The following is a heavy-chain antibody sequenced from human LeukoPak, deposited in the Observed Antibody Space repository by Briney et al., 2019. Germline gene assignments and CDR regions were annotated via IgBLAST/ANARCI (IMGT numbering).Heavy chain of an antibody. CDR3: ARDANYGDYDPVIYYMDV. J-gene: IGHJ6*03. CDR1: GFTFSIYW. V-gene: IGHV3-7*01. Sequence: GGSLRLSCAASGFTFSIYWMNWVRQAPGKGLEWVAHIQQDGGEKYYVDSVKGRFTISRDNAKNSLFLQMNSLGAEDTAVYYCARDANYGDYDPVIYYMDVWGKGTTVTVSS. CDR2: IQQDGGEK. D-gene: IGHD4-17*01.